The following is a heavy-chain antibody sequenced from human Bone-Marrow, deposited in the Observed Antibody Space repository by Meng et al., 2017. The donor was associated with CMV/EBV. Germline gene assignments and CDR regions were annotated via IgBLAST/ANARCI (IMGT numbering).Heavy chain of an antibody. V-gene: IGHV4-30-4*08. CDR2: IYYSGST. D-gene: IGHD2-2*01. J-gene: IGHJ6*02. CDR1: GGSISSGDYY. Sequence: LRLSCTVSGGSISSGDYYWSWIRQPPGKGLEWIGYIYYSGSTYYNPSLKSRVTISVDTSKNQFSLKLSSVTAAGTAVYYCARDRRTRYCSSTSCHPAYYYGMDVWGQGTTVTVSS. CDR3: ARDRRTRYCSSTSCHPAYYYGMDV.